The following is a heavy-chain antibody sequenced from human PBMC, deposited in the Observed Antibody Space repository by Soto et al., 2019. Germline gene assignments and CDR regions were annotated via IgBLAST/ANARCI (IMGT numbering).Heavy chain of an antibody. V-gene: IGHV4-59*01. CDR1: GGSISSYY. CDR2: IYYSGST. D-gene: IGHD3-10*01. J-gene: IGHJ5*02. Sequence: SETLSLTCTVSGGSISSYYWSWIRQPPGKGLEWIGYIYYSGSTNYNPSLKSRVTISVDTSKNQFSLKLSSVTAADTAVYYCARVVRGTWFDPWGQGTLVTVSS. CDR3: ARVVRGTWFDP.